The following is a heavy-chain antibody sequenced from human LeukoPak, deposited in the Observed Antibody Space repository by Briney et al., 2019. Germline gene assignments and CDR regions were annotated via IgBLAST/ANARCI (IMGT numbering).Heavy chain of an antibody. CDR3: ARVSTYCGGDCSDY. V-gene: IGHV4-30-2*01. D-gene: IGHD2-21*01. J-gene: IGHJ4*02. CDR1: GGSISSGGYY. CDR2: IYHSGST. Sequence: TSETLSLTCTVSGGSISSGGYYWSWTRQPPGKGLEWIGYIYHSGSTYYNPSLKSRVTISVDRSKNQFSLKLSSVTAADTAVYYCARVSTYCGGDCSDYWSQGTLVTVSS.